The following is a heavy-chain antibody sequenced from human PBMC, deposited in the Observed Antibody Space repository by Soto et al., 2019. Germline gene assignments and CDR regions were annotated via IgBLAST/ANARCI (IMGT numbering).Heavy chain of an antibody. CDR2: MNPNSGNT. D-gene: IGHD3-22*01. CDR1: GYTFTSYD. Sequence: QVQLVQSGAEVKKPGASVKVSCKASGYTFTSYDINWVRQATGQGLEWMGWMNPNSGNTGYAQKFQGRVTMTRNTSISTASMELSSLRSEDTGVYSCATVTTYYYDSRGEDAFDIWGKGTMVTVSS. V-gene: IGHV1-8*01. CDR3: ATVTTYYYDSRGEDAFDI. J-gene: IGHJ3*02.